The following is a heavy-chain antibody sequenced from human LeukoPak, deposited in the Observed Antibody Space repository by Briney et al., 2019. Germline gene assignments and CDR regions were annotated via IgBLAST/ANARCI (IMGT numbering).Heavy chain of an antibody. CDR3: ARDYYDSSGYPILFGY. D-gene: IGHD3-22*01. CDR1: GFTFNNYG. CDR2: IRYNGNNQ. J-gene: IGHJ4*02. V-gene: IGHV3-30*02. Sequence: PGGSLRLSCAASGFTFNNYGMHWVRQAPGKGLEWVAFIRYNGNNQYYADSVKGRFTISRDNAKNSLYLQMNSLRAEDTAVYYCARDYYDSSGYPILFGYWGQGTLVTVSS.